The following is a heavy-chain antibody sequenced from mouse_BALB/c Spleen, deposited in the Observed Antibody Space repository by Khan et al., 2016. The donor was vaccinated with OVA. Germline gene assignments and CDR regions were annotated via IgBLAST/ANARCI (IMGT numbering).Heavy chain of an antibody. Sequence: EVQVVESGGDLVKPGGSLKLSCAASGFTFSTYGMSWVRQSPDKRLEWVATISSGGSYTYYPDNVKGRFTIPRDNAKNTLYLQMSSLKYEDTAMYYCARLAYYYNSEGFAYWGQGTLVTVSA. CDR1: GFTFSTYG. J-gene: IGHJ3*01. V-gene: IGHV5-6*01. D-gene: IGHD1-1*01. CDR3: ARLAYYYNSEGFAY. CDR2: ISSGGSYT.